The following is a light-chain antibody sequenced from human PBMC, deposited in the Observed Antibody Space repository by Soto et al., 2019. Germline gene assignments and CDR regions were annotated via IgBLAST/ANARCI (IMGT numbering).Light chain of an antibody. CDR2: GAS. CDR1: QSVSSIIS. V-gene: IGKV3-20*01. Sequence: EIVLTQSPGTLSLSPGERATLFCRASQSVSSIISLAWYQQKPGQAPRLLIYGASSRATGIPDRFSGSGSATDFTLTISRLEPEDFAVYYCRQYGSSPSYTFGQGTKLEIK. J-gene: IGKJ2*01. CDR3: RQYGSSPSYT.